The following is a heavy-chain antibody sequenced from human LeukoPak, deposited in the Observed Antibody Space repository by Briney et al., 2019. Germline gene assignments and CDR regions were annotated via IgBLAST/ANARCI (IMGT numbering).Heavy chain of an antibody. D-gene: IGHD2-2*01. V-gene: IGHV4-34*01. Sequence: SETLSLTCAVYGGSFSGYYWSWIRQPPGKGLEWIGEINHSGSTNYNPSLKSRVTIPVDTSKNQFSLKLSSVTAADTAVYYCARGYRNCSSTSCYGGGSYYYYYMDVWGKGTTVTVSS. CDR2: INHSGST. J-gene: IGHJ6*03. CDR3: ARGYRNCSSTSCYGGGSYYYYYMDV. CDR1: GGSFSGYY.